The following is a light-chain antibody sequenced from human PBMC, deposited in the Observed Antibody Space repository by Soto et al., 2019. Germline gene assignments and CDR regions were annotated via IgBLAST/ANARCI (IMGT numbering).Light chain of an antibody. CDR2: GNS. J-gene: IGLJ2*01. CDR3: AAWDDSLSGPL. Sequence: QSVLTQPPSVSGAPGQRVTISCTGSSSNIGAGYDVHWYQQLPGTAPKLLIYGNSNRPSGVPDRFSGSKSGTSASLAITGLQAEDEADYYCAAWDDSLSGPLFGGGTKVTVL. CDR1: SSNIGAGYD. V-gene: IGLV1-40*01.